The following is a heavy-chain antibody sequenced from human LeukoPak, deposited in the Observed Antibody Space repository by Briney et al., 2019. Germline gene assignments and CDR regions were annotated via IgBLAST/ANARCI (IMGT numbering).Heavy chain of an antibody. V-gene: IGHV1-18*01. Sequence: ASVKVSCKASGYTFTSYGISWVRQAPGQGLEWMGWISAYNGNTNYAQKLQGRVTMTTDTSTSTAYMEPRSLRSDDTAVYYCARMGTRGYCSSTSCYRYNWFDPWGQGTLVTVSS. J-gene: IGHJ5*02. CDR3: ARMGTRGYCSSTSCYRYNWFDP. CDR2: ISAYNGNT. D-gene: IGHD2-2*01. CDR1: GYTFTSYG.